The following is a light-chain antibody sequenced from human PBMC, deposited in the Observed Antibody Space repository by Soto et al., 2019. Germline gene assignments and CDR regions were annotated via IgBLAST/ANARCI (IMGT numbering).Light chain of an antibody. Sequence: DIQMTQSPPSVSASVGDRVTITCRATQGISSWLAWYQQKPGTAPKLLIYAASSLQSGVPSRFSGSGSGTDFTLTFSSLKHEEFATYYCPHAKSLPRTFGQGNKVEIK. J-gene: IGKJ1*01. V-gene: IGKV1-12*01. CDR1: QGISSW. CDR3: PHAKSLPRT. CDR2: AAS.